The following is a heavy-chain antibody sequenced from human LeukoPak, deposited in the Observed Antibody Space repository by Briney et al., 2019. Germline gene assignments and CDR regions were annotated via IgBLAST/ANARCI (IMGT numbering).Heavy chain of an antibody. V-gene: IGHV3-74*01. D-gene: IGHD6-13*01. Sequence: AGGSLRLSCAASGFTFSSYWMHWVRQAPGKGLVWFSRINSDGSSTSYADSVKGRFTISRDNAKNTLHLQMNSLRAEDTAVFYCARSLTAAAGNLGYWGQGTLVTVSS. CDR3: ARSLTAAAGNLGY. CDR2: INSDGSST. J-gene: IGHJ4*02. CDR1: GFTFSSYW.